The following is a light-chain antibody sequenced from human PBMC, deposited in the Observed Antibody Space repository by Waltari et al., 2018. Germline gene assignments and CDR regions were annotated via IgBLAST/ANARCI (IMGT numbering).Light chain of an antibody. CDR1: SSDVGPYDY. J-gene: IGLJ3*02. CDR2: EVS. Sequence: QSALTQPASVSGSPGQSITISCTGTSSDVGPYDYVSWYQQHPGKAPKPIIYEVSNRPSGVSNRFSGSKSGNTASLTISGLQAEDEADYYCTSYTVSTPLVFGGGTKLTVL. CDR3: TSYTVSTPLV. V-gene: IGLV2-14*01.